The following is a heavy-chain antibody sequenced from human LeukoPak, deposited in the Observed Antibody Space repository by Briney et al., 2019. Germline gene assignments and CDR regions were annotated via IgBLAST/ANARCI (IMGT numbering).Heavy chain of an antibody. CDR2: IYSGGST. CDR3: ARASSGWYAGLFDY. V-gene: IGHV3-66*01. Sequence: PGGSLRLSCAASGFTFSSNYMSWVRQAPGKGLEWVSVIYSGGSTYYADSVKGRFTISRDNSKNTLYLQMSSLRAEDTAVYYCARASSGWYAGLFDYWGQGTLVTVSS. D-gene: IGHD6-19*01. CDR1: GFTFSSNY. J-gene: IGHJ4*02.